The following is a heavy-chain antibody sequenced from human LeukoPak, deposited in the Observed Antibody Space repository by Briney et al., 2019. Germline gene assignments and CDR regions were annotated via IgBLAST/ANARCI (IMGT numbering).Heavy chain of an antibody. V-gene: IGHV1-2*02. CDR2: VNPNSGGT. D-gene: IGHD4-23*01. CDR3: ARDSYGGNWSLGY. Sequence: ASVKVSCKASGFTFTGYYIHWVRQAPGQGLEWMGWVNPNSGGTNYAQMFQGRVTMTRDTSINTPYMELSGLRSDDTAVYYCARDSYGGNWSLGYWGQGTLVTVSS. J-gene: IGHJ4*02. CDR1: GFTFTGYY.